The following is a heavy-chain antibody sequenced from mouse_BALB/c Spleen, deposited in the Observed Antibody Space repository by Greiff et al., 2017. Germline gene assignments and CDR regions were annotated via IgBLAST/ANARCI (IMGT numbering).Heavy chain of an antibody. CDR2: INPSNGGT. J-gene: IGHJ3*01. Sequence: QVQLQQPGAELVKPGASVKLSCKASGYTFTSYYMYWVKQRPGQGLEWIGGINPSNGGTNFNEKFKSKATLTVDKSSSTAYMQLSSLTSEDSAVYCCRNCNYEGFAYWGQGTLVTVSA. D-gene: IGHD2-1*01. CDR3: RNCNYEGFAY. V-gene: IGHV1S16*01. CDR1: GYTFTSYY.